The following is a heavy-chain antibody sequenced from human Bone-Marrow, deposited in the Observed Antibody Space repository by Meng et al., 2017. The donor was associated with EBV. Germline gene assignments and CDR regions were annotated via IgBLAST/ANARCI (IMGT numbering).Heavy chain of an antibody. D-gene: IGHD3-10*01. V-gene: IGHV1-69*01. Sequence: QVQLVQSGAEVKKPGSSGKVSCKTSGGTFSSDAISWVRQAPGQGLEWMGGLIPMSGAPNYAQKFQGRVTITADESTSTHYMDLSSLRFEDTAVYYCASESGRGYTPDYWGQGTLVTVSS. CDR2: LIPMSGAP. CDR3: ASESGRGYTPDY. CDR1: GGTFSSDA. J-gene: IGHJ4*02.